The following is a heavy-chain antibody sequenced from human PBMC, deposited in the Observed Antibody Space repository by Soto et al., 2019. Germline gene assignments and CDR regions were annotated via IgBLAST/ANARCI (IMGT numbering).Heavy chain of an antibody. J-gene: IGHJ4*02. CDR2: MSYDGSAK. V-gene: IGHV3-30-3*01. Sequence: QEQLVESGGGVVQPGRSLRLSCAASGFTFSTYAMHWVRQAPGKGLEWVAIMSYDGSAKFYADSVKGRFTISRDNSRSILYLQMNSLRVEDTARYYCAREVGAMAAAGVGGYWGQGTLVTVSS. D-gene: IGHD6-25*01. CDR3: AREVGAMAAAGVGGY. CDR1: GFTFSTYA.